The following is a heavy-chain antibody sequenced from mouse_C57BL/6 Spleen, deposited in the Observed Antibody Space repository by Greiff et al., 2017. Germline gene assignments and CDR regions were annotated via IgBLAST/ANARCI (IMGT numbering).Heavy chain of an antibody. CDR3: ARRDSVVATRAMDY. CDR1: GYTFTNYW. V-gene: IGHV1-63*01. D-gene: IGHD1-1*01. J-gene: IGHJ4*01. Sequence: VQLQQSGAELVRPGTSVKMSCKASGYTFTNYWIGWAKQRPGHGLEWIGDIYPGGGYTNYNEKFKGKATLTADKSSSTAYMQFSSLTSEDSAIYYCARRDSVVATRAMDYWGQGTLVTVSS. CDR2: IYPGGGYT.